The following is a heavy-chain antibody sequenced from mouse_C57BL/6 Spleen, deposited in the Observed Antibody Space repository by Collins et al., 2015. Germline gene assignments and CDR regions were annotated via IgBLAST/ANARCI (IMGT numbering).Heavy chain of an antibody. J-gene: IGHJ4*01. Sequence: QVQLQQPGAELVRPGTSVKLSCKSSGYTFTSYWMNWVKQRPEQGLEWIGRIDPYDSETHYNQKFKDKAILTVDKSSSTAYVQLSSLTSEDSAVYYCARGIPDYAMDYWGQGTSVTVSS. V-gene: IGHV1-52*01. CDR3: ARGIPDYAMDY. CDR1: GYTFTSYW. D-gene: IGHD5-1-1*01. CDR2: IDPYDSET.